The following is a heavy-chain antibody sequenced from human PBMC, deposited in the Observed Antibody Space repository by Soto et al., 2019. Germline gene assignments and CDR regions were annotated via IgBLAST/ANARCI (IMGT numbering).Heavy chain of an antibody. CDR3: AKAVVPRTHGMDG. CDR1: GFTFSSCG. Sequence: PGGSLRLSCAASGFTFSSCGMHWVRQAPGKGVDWVAVISYDGSIKYYGDSVKGRFTISRDNSHNTLYLQMNNLRPEDTAVYYCAKAVVPRTHGMDGWGQGTTVTVAS. J-gene: IGHJ6*02. CDR2: ISYDGSIK. V-gene: IGHV3-30*18.